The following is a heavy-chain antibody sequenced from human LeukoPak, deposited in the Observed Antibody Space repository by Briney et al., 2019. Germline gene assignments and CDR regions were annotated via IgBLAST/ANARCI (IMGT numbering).Heavy chain of an antibody. J-gene: IGHJ3*02. V-gene: IGHV3-21*01. D-gene: IGHD3-10*01. CDR2: ISRSSAYI. CDR3: ASFPPYMVRTDAFDI. CDR1: GFTFISYS. Sequence: GGSLRLSCAASGFTFISYSMNWVRQAPGKGLEWVSSISRSSAYIYYADSVKGRFTISRDNAKNSLYLQMNSLRAEDTAVYYCASFPPYMVRTDAFDIWGQGTMVTVSS.